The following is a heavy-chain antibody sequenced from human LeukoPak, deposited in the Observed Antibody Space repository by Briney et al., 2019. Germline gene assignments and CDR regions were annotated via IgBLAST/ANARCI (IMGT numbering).Heavy chain of an antibody. D-gene: IGHD6-13*01. CDR2: ISSSSSYI. CDR1: GFTFSSYS. V-gene: IGHV3-21*01. CDR3: ARSLIAAAGTGRFEVPFDY. J-gene: IGHJ4*02. Sequence: PGGSLRLSCAASGFTFSSYSMNWVRQAPGKGLEWVSSISSSSSYIYYADSVKGRFTISRDNSKNTLYLQMNSLRAEDTAVYYCARSLIAAAGTGRFEVPFDYWGQGTLVTVSS.